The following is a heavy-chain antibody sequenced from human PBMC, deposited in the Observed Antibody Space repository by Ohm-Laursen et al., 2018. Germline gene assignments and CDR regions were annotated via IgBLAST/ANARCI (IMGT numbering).Heavy chain of an antibody. CDR2: IWYDGSNK. CDR3: ARDAPNYKTISGVVTALGMDV. CDR1: GFTFSSYG. J-gene: IGHJ6*02. D-gene: IGHD3-3*01. V-gene: IGHV3-33*01. Sequence: SLRLSCAASGFTFSSYGMHWVRQAPGKGLEWVAVIWYDGSNKYYADSVKGRFTISRDNSKNTLYLQMNSLRAEDTAVYYCARDAPNYKTISGVVTALGMDVWGQGTTVTVSS.